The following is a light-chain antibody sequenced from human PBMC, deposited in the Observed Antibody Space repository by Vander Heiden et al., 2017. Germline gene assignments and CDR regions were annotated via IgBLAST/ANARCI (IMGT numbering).Light chain of an antibody. Sequence: QSVLTQPPSVSGAPGQRVTISCTGSSSNIGAGYDVHWYQHLPGTAPKLLIFGNSNRPSGVPDRFSGSNSGTSASLAITGLQAEDEADYYCQSYDSSLTSHVFGTGTKVTVL. V-gene: IGLV1-40*01. CDR3: QSYDSSLTSHV. CDR2: GNS. CDR1: SSNIGAGYD. J-gene: IGLJ1*01.